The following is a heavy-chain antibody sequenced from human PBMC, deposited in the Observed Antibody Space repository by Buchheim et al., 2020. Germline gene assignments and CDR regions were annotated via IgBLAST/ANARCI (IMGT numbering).Heavy chain of an antibody. J-gene: IGHJ4*02. V-gene: IGHV3-23*01. CDR1: GFNFSIYA. Sequence: EVQLLESGGGLVQPGGSLRLSCAASGFNFSIYAMTWVRQAPGKGLEWVSSFSGSGGGTYYADSVKGRFTIPRDNSKNTLYLQMDIMRVEDTAVYYCAKRTDVGDWGFDHWGQGTL. D-gene: IGHD3-16*01. CDR2: FSGSGGGT. CDR3: AKRTDVGDWGFDH.